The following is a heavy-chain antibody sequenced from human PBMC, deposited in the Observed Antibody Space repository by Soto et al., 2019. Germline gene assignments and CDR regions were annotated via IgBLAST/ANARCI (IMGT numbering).Heavy chain of an antibody. CDR1: GDSVSSNSVV. Sequence: SQTLSLTCAISGDSVSSNSVVWNWIRQSPSRGLEWLGRTYYRSKWFYEYAESVKSRIAINPDTSKNQFSLQLNSVTPEDTAVYYCARDSRRVATPAMGSVGFDPWGQGTLVTVSS. J-gene: IGHJ5*02. D-gene: IGHD2-2*01. V-gene: IGHV6-1*01. CDR2: TYYRSKWFY. CDR3: ARDSRRVATPAMGSVGFDP.